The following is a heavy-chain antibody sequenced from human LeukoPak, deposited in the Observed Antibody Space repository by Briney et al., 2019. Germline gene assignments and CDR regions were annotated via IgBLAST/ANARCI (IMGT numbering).Heavy chain of an antibody. CDR1: GFTFSSYW. Sequence: GGSLRLSCAASGFTFSSYWMHWVRQAPGKGLVWVSRINSDGSSTSYADSVKGRFTISRDNSKDTLYLQMNGLRAEDTAVYFCAKQSAGSAAWYSLHYDFWGQGTLVTVSS. J-gene: IGHJ4*02. D-gene: IGHD6-13*01. CDR2: INSDGSST. CDR3: AKQSAGSAAWYSLHYDF. V-gene: IGHV3-74*01.